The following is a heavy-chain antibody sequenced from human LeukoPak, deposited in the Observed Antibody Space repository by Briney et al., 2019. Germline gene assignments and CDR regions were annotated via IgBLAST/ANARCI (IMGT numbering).Heavy chain of an antibody. CDR2: IKNKNSGRTT. J-gene: IGHJ1*01. Sequence: GGSLRLSCAASGFIFPNAWMHWVRQAPGKGLEWVGRIKNKNSGRTTNYIAPVKGRFTISRDDSRNTLSLEMDSLKNEDTAVYYCVTDGGLRHYYFTYWGQGTLVAVSS. CDR3: VTDGGLRHYYFTY. D-gene: IGHD3/OR15-3a*01. CDR1: GFIFPNAW. V-gene: IGHV3-15*01.